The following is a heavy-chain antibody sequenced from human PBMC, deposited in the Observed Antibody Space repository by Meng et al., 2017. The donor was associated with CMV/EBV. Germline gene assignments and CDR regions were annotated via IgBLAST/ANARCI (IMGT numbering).Heavy chain of an antibody. CDR2: IYYSGST. D-gene: IGHD3-3*01. Sequence: SETLSLTCTVSGGSISSSSYYGGWIRQPPGKGLEWIGSIYYSGSTYYNPSLKSRVTISVDTSKNQFSLKLSSVTAADTAVYYCARQGEGDYDFWSGRRGFDYWGQGTLVTVSS. J-gene: IGHJ4*02. V-gene: IGHV4-39*01. CDR1: GGSISSSSYY. CDR3: ARQGEGDYDFWSGRRGFDY.